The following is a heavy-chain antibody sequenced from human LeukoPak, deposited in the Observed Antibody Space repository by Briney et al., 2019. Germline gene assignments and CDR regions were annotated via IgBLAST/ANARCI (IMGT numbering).Heavy chain of an antibody. Sequence: ASVKVSCKVSGYRLTEVSIHWVRQASGKGLEWMGGFHPDDGAPIYAQKFQGIFTMTEDTSTDTAYMELSSLPAEDTAMYYCVADAQDCTRTTCFFSFGFWGPGTLLTVSS. CDR2: FHPDDGAP. D-gene: IGHD2-8*01. CDR3: VADAQDCTRTTCFFSFGF. J-gene: IGHJ4*02. V-gene: IGHV1-24*01. CDR1: GYRLTEVS.